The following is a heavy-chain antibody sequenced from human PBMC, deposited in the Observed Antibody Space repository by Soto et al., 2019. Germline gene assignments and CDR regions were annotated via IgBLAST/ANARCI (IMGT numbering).Heavy chain of an antibody. CDR1: GVSISSGAYY. Sequence: QVQLQESGPGLVKPSQTLSLTCTVSGVSISSGAYYWIWIRQHPGKGLEWIGYIYYSGGTYYNPSLNGRVTISVATAKSQFSLKLCSVPASDTAVYYCARDPNFAARGGMDGWGQGTTVTVSS. V-gene: IGHV4-31*03. CDR3: ARDPNFAARGGMDG. CDR2: IYYSGGT. D-gene: IGHD3-3*01. J-gene: IGHJ6*02.